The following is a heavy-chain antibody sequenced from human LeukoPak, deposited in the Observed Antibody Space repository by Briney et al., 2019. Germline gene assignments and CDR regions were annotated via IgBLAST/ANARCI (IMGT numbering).Heavy chain of an antibody. Sequence: GGSLRLSCAASGFTFDDYAMRWVRQAPGKGLEWVSVIYSGGSTYYADSVKGRYTISRDNSKNTLYLQMNSLRAEDTAVYYCVSAEDDSSGYPIYFDYWGQGTLVTVSS. J-gene: IGHJ4*02. CDR3: VSAEDDSSGYPIYFDY. CDR2: IYSGGST. V-gene: IGHV3-66*02. CDR1: GFTFDDYA. D-gene: IGHD3-22*01.